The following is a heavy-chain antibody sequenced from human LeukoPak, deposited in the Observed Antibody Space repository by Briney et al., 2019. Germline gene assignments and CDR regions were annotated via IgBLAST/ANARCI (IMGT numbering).Heavy chain of an antibody. Sequence: PGGSLRLSCAASGFTFSRYWMSWTRQAPGKGLEWVANIKYDGSEDYYVDSVKGRFTISRDNAKNTLYLQLNSLRVEDTAVYYCKSGGAAPGSFDYWGQGTLVTVSP. CDR2: IKYDGSED. CDR3: KSGGAAPGSFDY. V-gene: IGHV3-7*01. J-gene: IGHJ4*02. CDR1: GFTFSRYW. D-gene: IGHD1-1*01.